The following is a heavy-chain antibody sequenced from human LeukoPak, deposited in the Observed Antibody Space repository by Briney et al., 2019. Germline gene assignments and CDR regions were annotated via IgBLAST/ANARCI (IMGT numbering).Heavy chain of an antibody. V-gene: IGHV3-21*01. D-gene: IGHD2-15*01. CDR1: GFTFSSYS. CDR2: ISSSSSYI. CDR3: ARGYCSGGSCYHNWFDP. Sequence: GGSLRLSCAASGFTFSSYSMNWVRQAPGKGLEWVSSISSSSSYIYYADSVKGRFTISRDSAKNSLYLQMNSLRAEDTAVYYCARGYCSGGSCYHNWFDPWGQGTLVTVSS. J-gene: IGHJ5*02.